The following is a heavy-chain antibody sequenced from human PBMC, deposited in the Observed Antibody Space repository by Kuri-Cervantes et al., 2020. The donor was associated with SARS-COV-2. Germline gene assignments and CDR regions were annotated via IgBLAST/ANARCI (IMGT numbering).Heavy chain of an antibody. J-gene: IGHJ5*02. D-gene: IGHD4-17*01. CDR1: GYSYTRQW. CDR3: ATGGDFGDYRWFDP. V-gene: IGHV5-51*01. CDR2: IYPGDSDT. Sequence: TVSCKGFGYSYTRQWIGWVRQRPGKGLEWMGIIYPGDSDTRYSPSFQGQVTISADKSISTAYLQWSSLKASDTTMNYCATGGDFGDYRWFDPWGQGTLVTV.